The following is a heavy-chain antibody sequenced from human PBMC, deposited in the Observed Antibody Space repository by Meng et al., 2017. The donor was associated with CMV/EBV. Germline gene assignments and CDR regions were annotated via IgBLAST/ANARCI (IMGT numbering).Heavy chain of an antibody. Sequence: GSLRLSCTVSGGSIGRYYWTWNRQPPGKGLEWIGYYYYSGRTNYNPSLKSRVTISVDTSKNQFSLRLGSVTAADTAVYYCARGSPNNGWYQIDYWGQGTLVTVSS. D-gene: IGHD6-19*01. V-gene: IGHV4-59*01. CDR3: ARGSPNNGWYQIDY. J-gene: IGHJ4*02. CDR2: YYYSGRT. CDR1: GGSIGRYY.